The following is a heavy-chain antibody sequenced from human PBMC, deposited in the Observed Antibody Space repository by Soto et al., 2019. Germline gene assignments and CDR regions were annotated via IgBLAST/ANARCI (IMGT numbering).Heavy chain of an antibody. V-gene: IGHV4-30-4*01. CDR1: GGSISSGDYY. Sequence: PSETLSLTCTVSGGSISSGDYYWSWIRQPPGKGLEWIGYIYYSGSTYYNPSLKSRVTISVDTSKNQFSLKLSSVTAADTAVYYCAREDIVVVKDAKRGYYYGMDVWGQGTTVTVSS. D-gene: IGHD2-2*01. CDR2: IYYSGST. J-gene: IGHJ6*02. CDR3: AREDIVVVKDAKRGYYYGMDV.